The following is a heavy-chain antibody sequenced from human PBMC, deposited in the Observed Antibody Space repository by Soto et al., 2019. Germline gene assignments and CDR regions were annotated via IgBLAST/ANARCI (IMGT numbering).Heavy chain of an antibody. CDR2: IYHSGST. CDR1: GGSISSSNW. Sequence: QVQLQESGPGLVKPSGTLSLTCAVSGGSISSSNWWSWVRQPPGKGLEWIGEIYHSGSTNYNPSLKSRVTISVDKSKHKFSLKLSAVTAADTAVDYCARLNGDPRGFDSWGQGTLVTVSS. CDR3: ARLNGDPRGFDS. J-gene: IGHJ4*02. D-gene: IGHD4-17*01. V-gene: IGHV4-4*02.